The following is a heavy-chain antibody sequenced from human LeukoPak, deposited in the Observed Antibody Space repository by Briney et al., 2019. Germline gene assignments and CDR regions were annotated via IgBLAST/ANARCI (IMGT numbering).Heavy chain of an antibody. CDR1: GFTFNNYA. J-gene: IGHJ1*01. V-gene: IGHV3-23*01. CDR2: ISGSGGST. D-gene: IGHD3-9*01. CDR3: AKEYFDWLSPFQH. Sequence: GASLRLSCAATGFTFNNYALSWVRQAPGKGLEWVSAISGSGGSTYYADSVKGRFTISRDNSKNTLYLQMSSLRAEDTAVYYCAKEYFDWLSPFQHWGQGTLVTVSS.